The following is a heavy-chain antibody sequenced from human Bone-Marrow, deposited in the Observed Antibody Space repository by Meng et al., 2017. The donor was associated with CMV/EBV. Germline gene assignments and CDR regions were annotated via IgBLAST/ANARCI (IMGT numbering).Heavy chain of an antibody. Sequence: GSLRLSCAIYGGSFSNYCWTWIRQTPGKGLEWIGDINYYETTHYKPSLKSRVTISVDKAKNQFSLKMTSVSAADTALYYCARGPLETSALDSSGYNWFDSWGQGTRVTVSS. V-gene: IGHV4-34*01. CDR1: GGSFSNYC. CDR3: ARGPLETSALDSSGYNWFDS. CDR2: INYYETT. J-gene: IGHJ5*01. D-gene: IGHD6-25*01.